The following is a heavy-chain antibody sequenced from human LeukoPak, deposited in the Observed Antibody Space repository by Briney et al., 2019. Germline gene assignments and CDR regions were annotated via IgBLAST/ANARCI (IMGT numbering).Heavy chain of an antibody. J-gene: IGHJ4*02. Sequence: GGSLRLSCAASGFTVSSNYMTWVRQAPGKRLEWVSVIYSGGNTYYADSVKGRFTISRDNSKNTLYLQMNSLRAEDTAVYYCARRYSYGFYFDYWGQGTLVTVSS. V-gene: IGHV3-53*01. CDR2: IYSGGNT. CDR3: ARRYSYGFYFDY. CDR1: GFTVSSNY. D-gene: IGHD5-18*01.